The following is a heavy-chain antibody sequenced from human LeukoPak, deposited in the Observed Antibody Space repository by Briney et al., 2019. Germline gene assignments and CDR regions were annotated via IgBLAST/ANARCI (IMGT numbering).Heavy chain of an antibody. D-gene: IGHD3-16*01. CDR2: IDTSRST. CDR1: GGSISSYY. CDR3: ARDLSGGRDWFDP. Sequence: PSETLSLTCTVSGGSISSYYWSWIRQPAGNGLEWIGRIDTSRSTNYNPSLQSPVTMSVDTSKNQCSLKLSSVTAADTAVYYCARDLSGGRDWFDPWGQGTLVTVSS. V-gene: IGHV4-4*07. J-gene: IGHJ5*02.